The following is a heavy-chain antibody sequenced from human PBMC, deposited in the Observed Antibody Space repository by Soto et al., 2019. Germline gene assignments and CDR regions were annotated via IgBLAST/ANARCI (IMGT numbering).Heavy chain of an antibody. CDR2: IYYSGST. D-gene: IGHD3-3*01. Sequence: SETLSLTCTVSGGSISSYYWSWIRQPPGKGLEWIGYIYYSGSTNYNPSLKSRVTISVDTSKNQFYLKLSPVTAADTAVYYCARVGSGYYYYMDVWGKGTTVTVSS. V-gene: IGHV4-59*01. J-gene: IGHJ6*03. CDR3: ARVGSGYYYYMDV. CDR1: GGSISSYY.